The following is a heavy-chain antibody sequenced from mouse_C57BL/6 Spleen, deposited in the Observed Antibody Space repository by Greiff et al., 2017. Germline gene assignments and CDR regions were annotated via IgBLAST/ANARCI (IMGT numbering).Heavy chain of an antibody. CDR2: INPNNGGT. Sequence: VQLQQSGPELVKPGASVKISCKASGYTFTDYYMNWVKQSHGKSLEWIGDINPNNGGTSYNQKFKGKATLTVDKSSSTAYMELRSLTSEDSAVYYCASPHHYAMDYWGQGTSVTVSS. CDR1: GYTFTDYY. J-gene: IGHJ4*01. CDR3: ASPHHYAMDY. V-gene: IGHV1-26*01.